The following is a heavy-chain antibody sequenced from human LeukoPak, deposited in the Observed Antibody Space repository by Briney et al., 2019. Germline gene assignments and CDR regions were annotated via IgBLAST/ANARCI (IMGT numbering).Heavy chain of an antibody. V-gene: IGHV3-30*03. CDR2: ISYDGSNK. CDR1: GFSFSTYG. CDR3: ARDRAWTQGYSSSWYY. Sequence: PGGSLRLSCAASGFSFSTYGMNWVRQAPGKGLEWVAVISYDGSNKYYADSVKGRFTISRDNSKNTLYLQMNGLRAEDTAVYYCARDRAWTQGYSSSWYYWGQGTLVTVSS. J-gene: IGHJ4*02. D-gene: IGHD6-13*01.